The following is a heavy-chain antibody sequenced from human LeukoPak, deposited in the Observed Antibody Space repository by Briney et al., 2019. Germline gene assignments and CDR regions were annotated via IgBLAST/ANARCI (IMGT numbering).Heavy chain of an antibody. V-gene: IGHV3-23*01. Sequence: GGSLRLSCAASGFTFSSYAMSWVRQAPGKGLEWVSAISGSGGSTYYADSVKGRFTISRDNSKNTLYLRMNSLRAEDTAVYYCAKDTYSGSYGSSHYWGQGTLVTVSS. CDR1: GFTFSSYA. D-gene: IGHD1-26*01. J-gene: IGHJ4*02. CDR2: ISGSGGST. CDR3: AKDTYSGSYGSSHY.